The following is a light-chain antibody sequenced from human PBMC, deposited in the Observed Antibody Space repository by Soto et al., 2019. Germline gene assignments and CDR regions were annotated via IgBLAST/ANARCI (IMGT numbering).Light chain of an antibody. Sequence: QSALTQPASVSGSPGQSITISCTGTSSDVGNYNLVSWYQQHPGKAPKLMIYDVSKRPSGVSNRFSGSKSGKTASLTISGLQADDEADYYCCTYAGASYVFGTGTKLTVL. V-gene: IGLV2-23*02. CDR1: SSDVGNYNL. J-gene: IGLJ1*01. CDR2: DVS. CDR3: CTYAGASYV.